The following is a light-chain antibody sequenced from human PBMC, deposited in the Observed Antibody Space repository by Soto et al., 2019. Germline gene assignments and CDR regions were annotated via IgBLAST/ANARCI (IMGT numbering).Light chain of an antibody. V-gene: IGKV3-20*01. CDR1: QSVRSNY. CDR3: QQYGSSPLT. Sequence: IVLTQSSGTLSLSPGERATLSCRASQSVRSNYLAWYQQKPGQAPRLLIYGVSSRATGIPDRFSGSGSGTDFTLAISRLEPEDFAVYYCQQYGSSPLTFGGGTRLEIK. CDR2: GVS. J-gene: IGKJ5*01.